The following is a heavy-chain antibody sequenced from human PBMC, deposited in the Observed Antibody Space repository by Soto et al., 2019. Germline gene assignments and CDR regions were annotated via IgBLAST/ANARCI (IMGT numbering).Heavy chain of an antibody. V-gene: IGHV1-18*01. CDR1: GYTFTSYG. J-gene: IGHJ1*01. CDR3: AKDHDLIVVVPAAMQGKVQH. Sequence: ASVKVSCKASGYTFTSYGISWVRQAPGQGLEWLGWISAYNGNTNYAQKLQGGVTMTTDTSTSTAYMELRSLRSDDTAVYYCAKDHDLIVVVPAAMQGKVQHWGQGTLVTVSS. CDR2: ISAYNGNT. D-gene: IGHD2-2*01.